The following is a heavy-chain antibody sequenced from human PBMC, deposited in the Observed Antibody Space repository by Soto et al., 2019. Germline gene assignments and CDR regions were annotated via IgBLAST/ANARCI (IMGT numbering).Heavy chain of an antibody. D-gene: IGHD3-16*01. CDR3: AKDRYYYDFSLDDS. V-gene: IGHV3-30*04. J-gene: IGHJ5*02. Sequence: EHLVESGGGVVQPGRSLRLSCTGSGFTFSSYAMHWVRLAPGKGLEWVAVVSYDGSIENYADSVRGRFTISRDNSKNTVFLQMNSLRVEDTAVYYCAKDRYYYDFSLDDSWGQGTLVTVSS. CDR1: GFTFSSYA. CDR2: VSYDGSIE.